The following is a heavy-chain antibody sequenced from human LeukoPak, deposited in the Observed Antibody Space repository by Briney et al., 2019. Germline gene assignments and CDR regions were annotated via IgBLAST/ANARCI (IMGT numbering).Heavy chain of an antibody. CDR3: VRDLGAQWKHYFDP. CDR2: IGAAGATT. CDR1: GFTFSSHV. D-gene: IGHD4/OR15-4a*01. V-gene: IGHV3-23*01. Sequence: GGSLRLSCAASGFTFSSHVMSWVRQAPGKGLEWVSSIGAAGATTYYADSVKGRFTISRDNSKSTLYLQMNSLRAEDTAVYFCVRDLGAQWKHYFDPWGQGTLVTVSS. J-gene: IGHJ5*02.